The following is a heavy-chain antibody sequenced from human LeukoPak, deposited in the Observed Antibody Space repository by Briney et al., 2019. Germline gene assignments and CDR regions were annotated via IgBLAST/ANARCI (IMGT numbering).Heavy chain of an antibody. CDR2: ISGDGGST. V-gene: IGHV3-43*02. J-gene: IGHJ4*02. CDR3: AKGAPYYYDSSGYGD. Sequence: GGSLRLSCAASGFTFDDYAMHWVRQTPGKGLEWVSLISGDGGSTYYADSVKGRFTISRDNSKNSLYLQMNSLRTEDTALYYCAKGAPYYYDSSGYGDWGQGTLVTVSS. CDR1: GFTFDDYA. D-gene: IGHD3-22*01.